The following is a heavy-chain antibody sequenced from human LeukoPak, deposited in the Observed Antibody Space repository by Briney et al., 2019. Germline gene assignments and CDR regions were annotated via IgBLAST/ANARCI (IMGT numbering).Heavy chain of an antibody. V-gene: IGHV3-30-3*01. CDR2: ISYDGSNK. D-gene: IGHD3-10*01. Sequence: GGSLRLSCAASGXTFSSYAMHWVRQAPGKGLEWVAVISYDGSNKYYADSVKGRFTISRDNSKNTLYLQMNSLRAEDTAVYYCARSFTMVANWFDPWGQGTLVTVSS. CDR1: GXTFSSYA. CDR3: ARSFTMVANWFDP. J-gene: IGHJ5*02.